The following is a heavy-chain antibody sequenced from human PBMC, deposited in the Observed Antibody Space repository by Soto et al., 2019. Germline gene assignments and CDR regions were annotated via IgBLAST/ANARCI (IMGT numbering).Heavy chain of an antibody. CDR1: GYIFTNYN. V-gene: IGHV1-46*01. J-gene: IGHJ4*02. CDR2: INPSGGST. Sequence: RASVKVSCKASGYIFTNYNMHWARQAPGQGLEWMGIINPSGGSTTHLQKFQGRVTMTRDTSTSTVYMELSSLRSEDTAVYYCARGYYDSSAYSYFDYWGQGTLVTVSS. D-gene: IGHD3-22*01. CDR3: ARGYYDSSAYSYFDY.